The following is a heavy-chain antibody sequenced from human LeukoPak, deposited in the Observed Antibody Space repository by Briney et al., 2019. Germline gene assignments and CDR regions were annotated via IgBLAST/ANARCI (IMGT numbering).Heavy chain of an antibody. Sequence: SETLSLTCGVSGGSISNTNWWSWVRQPPGQGLEWIGEISLTGLTHYNPSLESRVTVSLDKSKNQLSLNLTSLTAADTAVYYCSRENGAFSPFGYWGQGTLVTVLS. D-gene: IGHD2-8*01. CDR1: GGSISNTNW. CDR2: ISLTGLT. V-gene: IGHV4-4*02. CDR3: SRENGAFSPFGY. J-gene: IGHJ4*02.